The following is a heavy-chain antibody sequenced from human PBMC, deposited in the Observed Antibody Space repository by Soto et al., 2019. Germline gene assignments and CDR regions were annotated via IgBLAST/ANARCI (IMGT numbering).Heavy chain of an antibody. Sequence: QVQLVQSGAEVKKPGASVKVSCKASGYTFTAYYMHWVRQAPGQGLEWMGWINPNNGGTNYAQKFHGRVTMTRETSISTAYMDLSSLRSDDTAVYYCARGLVGRDGYNNDAFDIWGQGTMVTVSS. J-gene: IGHJ3*02. CDR1: GYTFTAYY. V-gene: IGHV1-2*02. CDR2: INPNNGGT. D-gene: IGHD4-4*01. CDR3: ARGLVGRDGYNNDAFDI.